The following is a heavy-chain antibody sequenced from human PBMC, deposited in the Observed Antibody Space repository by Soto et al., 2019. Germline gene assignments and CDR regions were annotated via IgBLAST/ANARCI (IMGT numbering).Heavy chain of an antibody. CDR2: IIPLLGTT. D-gene: IGHD6-13*01. V-gene: IGHV1-69*13. Sequence: SVKVSCKASGGTFSSYTIAWVRQAPGQGLEWMGEIIPLLGTTNYVEKFQGRLTITADASTSTAYMELSSLRSEDTAMYYCARDSIAAAGTDYWGQGTLVTVSS. CDR3: ARDSIAAAGTDY. J-gene: IGHJ4*02. CDR1: GGTFSSYT.